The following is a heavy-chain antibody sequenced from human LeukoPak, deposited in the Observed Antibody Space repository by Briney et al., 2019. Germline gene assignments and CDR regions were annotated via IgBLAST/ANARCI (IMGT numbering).Heavy chain of an antibody. Sequence: ASVKVSCKASGYSFTGHYIHWVRQAPGQGLEWMGWLNPNSGGTKFAQKFQGRVTMTRDMSTSTDYMELSSLRSEDTAVYYCARDNSVEDTAWWFDPWGQGTLVTVSS. CDR1: GYSFTGHY. J-gene: IGHJ5*02. V-gene: IGHV1-2*02. CDR3: ARDNSVEDTAWWFDP. D-gene: IGHD4-23*01. CDR2: LNPNSGGT.